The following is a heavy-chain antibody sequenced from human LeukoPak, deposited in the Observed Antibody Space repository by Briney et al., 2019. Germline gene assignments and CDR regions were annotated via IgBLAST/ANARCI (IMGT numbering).Heavy chain of an antibody. J-gene: IGHJ4*02. Sequence: PSETLSLTCAVSGGSISSSSYYWGWIRQPPGKGLEWIGSIYYSGSTYYNPSLKSRVTISVDTSKNQFSLKLSSVTAADTAVYYCARLLVVVVAAIWGQGTLVTVSS. CDR3: ARLLVVVVAAI. V-gene: IGHV4-39*01. D-gene: IGHD2-15*01. CDR2: IYYSGST. CDR1: GGSISSSSYY.